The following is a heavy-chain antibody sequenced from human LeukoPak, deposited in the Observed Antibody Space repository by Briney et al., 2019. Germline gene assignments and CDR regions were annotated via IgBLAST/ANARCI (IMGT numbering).Heavy chain of an antibody. CDR3: AKDRDILTGYYIGGYFNY. V-gene: IGHV3-21*04. D-gene: IGHD3-9*01. CDR2: ISSSSYI. J-gene: IGHJ4*02. CDR1: GFTFSSYS. Sequence: GGSLRLSCAASGFTFSSYSMNWVRQAPGKGLEWVSSISSSSYIYYADSVKGRFTISRDNAKNSLYLQMNSLRAEDTAVYYCAKDRDILTGYYIGGYFNYWGQGTLVTVSS.